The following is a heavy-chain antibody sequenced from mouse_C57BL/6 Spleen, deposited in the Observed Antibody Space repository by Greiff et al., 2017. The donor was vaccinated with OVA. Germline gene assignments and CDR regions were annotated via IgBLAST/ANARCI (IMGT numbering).Heavy chain of an antibody. V-gene: IGHV1-22*01. CDR2: INPNNGGT. CDR3: ARFRYYGSSYAY. D-gene: IGHD1-1*01. J-gene: IGHJ3*01. Sequence: EVKLQQSGPELVKPGASVKMSCKASGYTFTDYNMHWVKQSHGKSLEWIGYINPNNGGTSYNQKFKGKATLTVNKSSSTAYMELRSLTSEDSAVYYCARFRYYGSSYAYWGQGTLVTVSA. CDR1: GYTFTDYN.